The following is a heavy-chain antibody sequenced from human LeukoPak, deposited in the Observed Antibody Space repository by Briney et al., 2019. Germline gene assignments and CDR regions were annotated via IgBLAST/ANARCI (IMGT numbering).Heavy chain of an antibody. D-gene: IGHD6-13*01. CDR1: GGSISSGGYS. V-gene: IGHV4-61*08. CDR3: ARERIAAAAPYYFDY. CDR2: IYYSGST. Sequence: SQTLSLTCAVSGGSISSGGYSWSWIRQPPGKGLEWIGYIYYSGSTNYNPSLKSRVTISVDTSKNQFSLKLSSVTAADTAVYYCARERIAAAAPYYFDYWGQGTLVTVSS. J-gene: IGHJ4*02.